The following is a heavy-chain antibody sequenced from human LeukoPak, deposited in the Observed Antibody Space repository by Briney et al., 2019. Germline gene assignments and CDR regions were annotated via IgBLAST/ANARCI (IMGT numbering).Heavy chain of an antibody. V-gene: IGHV5-51*01. CDR1: GYSFTSYW. Sequence: GESLKISCQGYGYSFTSYWIAWVRQMPGKGLEWIGIIYPGDSDTRYSPSFQGQVTISVDRSIGTAYLQWSSLKASDTAMYYCARGYCSGGPCYLKYYFDYWGRGTLVTVSS. J-gene: IGHJ4*02. CDR3: ARGYCSGGPCYLKYYFDY. CDR2: IYPGDSDT. D-gene: IGHD2-15*01.